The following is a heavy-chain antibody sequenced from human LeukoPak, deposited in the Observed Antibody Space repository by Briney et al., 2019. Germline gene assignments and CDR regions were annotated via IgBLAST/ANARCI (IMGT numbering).Heavy chain of an antibody. Sequence: SVKVSCKASGGTFSSYAISWVRQAPGQGLEWMGGIIPIFGTANYAQKFQGRVTITADESTSTAYMELSSLRSEDTAVHYCARDPYGSGSSDYWGQGTLVTVSS. J-gene: IGHJ4*02. V-gene: IGHV1-69*13. CDR3: ARDPYGSGSSDY. CDR1: GGTFSSYA. CDR2: IIPIFGTA. D-gene: IGHD3-10*01.